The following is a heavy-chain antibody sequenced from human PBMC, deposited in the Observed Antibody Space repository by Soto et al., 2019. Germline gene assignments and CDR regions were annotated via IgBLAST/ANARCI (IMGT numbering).Heavy chain of an antibody. J-gene: IGHJ4*02. Sequence: ASVKVSCKVYGYIFSSYHMHWVRQARGQGLEWMGTINPSGGSTSYAQKFQGRVTMTRDTSTSTVYMELNSLRSEDTAVYYCARAVAVPADFNYWGQGALVTVSS. CDR2: INPSGGST. CDR3: ARAVAVPADFNY. D-gene: IGHD6-19*01. V-gene: IGHV1-46*01. CDR1: GYIFSSYH.